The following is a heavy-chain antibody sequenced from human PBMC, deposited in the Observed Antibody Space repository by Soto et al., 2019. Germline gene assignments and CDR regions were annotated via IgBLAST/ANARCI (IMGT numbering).Heavy chain of an antibody. Sequence: PGGSLRLSSAASGFTFSSYGMHWIRQAPGKGLEWVAVIWYDGSNKYYADSVKGRFTISRDNSKNTLYLQMNSLRAEDTAVYYCARDRYHYGAIDYWGQGTLVTVSS. D-gene: IGHD4-17*01. V-gene: IGHV3-33*01. J-gene: IGHJ4*02. CDR1: GFTFSSYG. CDR3: ARDRYHYGAIDY. CDR2: IWYDGSNK.